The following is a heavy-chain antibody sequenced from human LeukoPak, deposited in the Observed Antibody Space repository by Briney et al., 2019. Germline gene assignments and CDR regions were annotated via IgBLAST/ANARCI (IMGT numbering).Heavy chain of an antibody. D-gene: IGHD4-11*01. Sequence: ASVKVSRKASGGTFSSYAISWVRQAPGQGLEWMGRIIPIFGIANYAQKFQGRVTITADKSTSTAYMELSSLRSEDTAVYYCAREVVTTNRNWFDPWGQGTLATVSS. CDR2: IIPIFGIA. CDR3: AREVVTTNRNWFDP. J-gene: IGHJ5*02. CDR1: GGTFSSYA. V-gene: IGHV1-69*04.